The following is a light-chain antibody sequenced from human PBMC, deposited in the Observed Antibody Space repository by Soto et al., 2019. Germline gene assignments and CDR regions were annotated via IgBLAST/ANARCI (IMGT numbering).Light chain of an antibody. Sequence: DIQMTQSPSTLSGSVGDIVTITFRASQTISTWMAWYQQKPGKAPKLLVYDASTLQSGVASRFSGSGSGTEFTLIISGLQPDDSATYYCQQYTNTNNPWMFGQGTKVDIK. CDR2: DAS. J-gene: IGKJ1*01. V-gene: IGKV1-5*01. CDR3: QQYTNTNNPWM. CDR1: QTISTW.